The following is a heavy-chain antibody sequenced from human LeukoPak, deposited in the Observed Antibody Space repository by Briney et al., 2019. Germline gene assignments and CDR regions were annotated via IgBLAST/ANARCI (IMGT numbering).Heavy chain of an antibody. J-gene: IGHJ4*02. V-gene: IGHV4-59*01. CDR1: GGSISSYY. CDR2: IHYSGST. Sequence: SETLSLTCTVSGGSISSYYWSWIRQPPGKGLEWIGYIHYSGSTNYNPSLKSRVTISVDTSKNQFSLKLSSVTAADTAVYYCARGLEMATIPGYWGQGTLVTVSS. CDR3: ARGLEMATIPGY. D-gene: IGHD5-12*01.